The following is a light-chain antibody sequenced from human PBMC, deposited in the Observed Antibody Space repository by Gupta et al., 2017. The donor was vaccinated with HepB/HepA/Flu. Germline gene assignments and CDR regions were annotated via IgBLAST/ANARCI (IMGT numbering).Light chain of an antibody. Sequence: DNQMTQSPSTIAASVGDRVTITCRASQSISSWLAWYQQKPGKAPKVLISKASNLENGVPSRFSGSGSGTEFTLTINSLQPDDFATYCCQQYSSYPGTFGQGTKVDIK. CDR3: QQYSSYPGT. V-gene: IGKV1-5*03. J-gene: IGKJ1*01. CDR1: QSISSW. CDR2: KAS.